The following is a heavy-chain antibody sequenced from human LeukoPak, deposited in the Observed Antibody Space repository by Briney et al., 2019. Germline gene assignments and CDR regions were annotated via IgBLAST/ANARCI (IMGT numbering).Heavy chain of an antibody. D-gene: IGHD5-24*01. V-gene: IGHV4-39*01. Sequence: SETLSLTCTVSGGSICSSSYYWGWIRQPPGKGLEWIGSIYYSGSTYYNPSLKSRVTISVDTSKNQFSLKLSSVTAADTAVYYCARHGPVEMATILNFDYWGQGTLVTVSS. CDR2: IYYSGST. CDR1: GGSICSSSYY. CDR3: ARHGPVEMATILNFDY. J-gene: IGHJ4*02.